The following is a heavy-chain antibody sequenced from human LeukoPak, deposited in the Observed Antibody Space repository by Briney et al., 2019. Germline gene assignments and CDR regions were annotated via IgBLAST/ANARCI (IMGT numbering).Heavy chain of an antibody. D-gene: IGHD3-22*01. CDR1: GFTFDDYA. V-gene: IGHV3-43*02. CDR3: AKDRPYYYDSSGYPDY. J-gene: IGHJ4*02. CDR2: ISGDGGST. Sequence: PGGSLRLSCAASGFTFDDYAMHWVRQAPGKGLEWVSPISGDGGSTYYADSVKGRFTISRDNSKNSLYLQMNSLRTEDTALYYCAKDRPYYYDSSGYPDYWGQGTLVTVSS.